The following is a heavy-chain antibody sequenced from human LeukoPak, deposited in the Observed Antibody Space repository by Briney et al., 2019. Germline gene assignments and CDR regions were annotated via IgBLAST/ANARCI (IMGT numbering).Heavy chain of an antibody. D-gene: IGHD6-13*01. Sequence: SETLSLTCAVYGGSFSGYYWSWIRQPPGKGLEWIGEINHSGSTNYNPSLKSRVTISVDTSKNQFSLKLSSVTAADTAVYYCARGYSSSWYYFDYWGQGTLVTVSS. CDR1: GGSFSGYY. CDR2: INHSGST. CDR3: ARGYSSSWYYFDY. J-gene: IGHJ4*02. V-gene: IGHV4-34*01.